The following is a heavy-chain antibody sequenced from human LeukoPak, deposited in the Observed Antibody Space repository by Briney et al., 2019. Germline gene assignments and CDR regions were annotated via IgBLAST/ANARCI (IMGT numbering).Heavy chain of an antibody. CDR1: GFTFSSYW. D-gene: IGHD3-16*01. CDR3: ARGGGLDV. CDR2: INHNGNVN. V-gene: IGHV3-7*03. J-gene: IGHJ6*02. Sequence: GGSLRLSCAASGFTFSSYWMNWARQAPGKGLEWVASINHNGNVNYYVDSVKGRFTISRDNAKNSLYLRMSNLRAEDTAMYFCARGGGLDVWGQGATVTVSS.